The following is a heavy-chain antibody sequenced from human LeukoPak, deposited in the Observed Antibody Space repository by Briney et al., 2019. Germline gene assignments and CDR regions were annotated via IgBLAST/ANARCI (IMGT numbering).Heavy chain of an antibody. CDR2: FYSSVST. D-gene: IGHD6-13*01. CDR3: VRERLYTSSWGFQF. CDR1: GGSIRSYY. Sequence: PSETLSLTCTVSGGSIRSYYWSWIRQPAGKGLEWIGRFYSSVSTNYNPFLKSRVSMSVDTSKNLFFLNLTSVTAADTGVYFCVRERLYTSSWGFQFWGQGALVSVSS. V-gene: IGHV4-4*07. J-gene: IGHJ1*01.